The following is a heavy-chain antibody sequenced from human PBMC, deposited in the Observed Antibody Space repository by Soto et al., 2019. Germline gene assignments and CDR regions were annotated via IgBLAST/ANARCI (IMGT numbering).Heavy chain of an antibody. Sequence: QVQLVQSGAEVKKPGSSVKVSCKASGGTFSSYAISWVRQAPGQGLEWMGGIIPIFGTANYAQKFEGRVTITADESTSTAYMERISMRSEDTAVYYCASIWEWELLAAFDIWGQGTMVTVSS. J-gene: IGHJ3*02. CDR3: ASIWEWELLAAFDI. CDR2: IIPIFGTA. V-gene: IGHV1-69*01. CDR1: GGTFSSYA. D-gene: IGHD1-26*01.